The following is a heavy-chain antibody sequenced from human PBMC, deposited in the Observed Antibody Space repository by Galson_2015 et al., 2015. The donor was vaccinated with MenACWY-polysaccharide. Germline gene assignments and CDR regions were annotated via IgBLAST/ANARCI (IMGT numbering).Heavy chain of an antibody. CDR3: ARDLHDNGQDGHDY. V-gene: IGHV3-21*01. Sequence: SLRLSCAASGFTFSSYSMNWVRQAPGKGLEWVSSISSSGNYKYYADSMKGRFTISRDNAKNSLYLQMNSLRVEDTAVYYCARDLHDNGQDGHDYWGQGTLVTVSS. D-gene: IGHD5-24*01. J-gene: IGHJ4*02. CDR1: GFTFSSYS. CDR2: ISSSGNYK.